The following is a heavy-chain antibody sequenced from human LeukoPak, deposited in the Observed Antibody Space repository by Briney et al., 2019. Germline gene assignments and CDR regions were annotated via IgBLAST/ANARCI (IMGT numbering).Heavy chain of an antibody. Sequence: ASVKVSCKASAYTFTTYGITWVRHAPGQGLEWMGWISAYNGNTNYEQKLQGRATMTTDTSTSTAYLELKSLRSDDTAVYYCARASGSYCSSTSCNDAFDIWGQGTMVTVS. D-gene: IGHD2-2*01. CDR2: ISAYNGNT. V-gene: IGHV1-18*01. CDR3: ARASGSYCSSTSCNDAFDI. CDR1: AYTFTTYG. J-gene: IGHJ3*02.